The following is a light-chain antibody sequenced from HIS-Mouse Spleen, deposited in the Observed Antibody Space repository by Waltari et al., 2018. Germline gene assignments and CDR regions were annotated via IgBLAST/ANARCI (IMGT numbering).Light chain of an antibody. CDR3: CSYAGSYTFDV. J-gene: IGLJ1*01. V-gene: IGLV2-23*03. CDR2: EGS. CDR1: SRYVGSYNL. Sequence: QSALTQPASVSGSPGQSIPISCTGTSRYVGSYNLVSRYQQHPGKAPKLMIYEGSKRPSGVSNRFFGSKSGNTASLTISGLQAEDEADYYCCSYAGSYTFDVFGTGTKVTVL.